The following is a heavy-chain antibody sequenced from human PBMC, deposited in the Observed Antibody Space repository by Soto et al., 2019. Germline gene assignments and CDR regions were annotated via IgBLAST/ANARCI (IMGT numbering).Heavy chain of an antibody. CDR2: ISSDGSSA. D-gene: IGHD6-19*01. Sequence: EVQLVESGGGLVQPGGSLRLSCAASGFTFSSSWMHWVRQAPGKGLVWVARISSDGSSATYADSVKGRFTMSRDNAKNTLQLQMNSLRAADTALYYCAKAAYTSDWEERSFDYWGQGTLVTVSS. J-gene: IGHJ4*02. V-gene: IGHV3-74*03. CDR3: AKAAYTSDWEERSFDY. CDR1: GFTFSSSW.